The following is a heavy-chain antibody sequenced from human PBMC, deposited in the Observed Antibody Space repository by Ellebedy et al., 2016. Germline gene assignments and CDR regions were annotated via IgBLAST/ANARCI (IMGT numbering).Heavy chain of an antibody. D-gene: IGHD1-14*01. V-gene: IGHV3-11*03. CDR1: GFSFSDYY. J-gene: IGHJ3*02. CDR3: ARSVVRKGTDAFDI. CDR2: ISSRTNAK. Sequence: GESLKISXEASGFSFSDYYMSWIRQAPGKGLEWISSISSRTNAKNYADSVKGRFTISRDNSKNTVYLQMNSLRAEDTAVYYCARSVVRKGTDAFDIWGLGTIVTVSS.